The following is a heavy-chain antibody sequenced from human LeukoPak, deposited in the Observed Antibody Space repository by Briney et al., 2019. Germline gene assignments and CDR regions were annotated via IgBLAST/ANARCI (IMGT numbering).Heavy chain of an antibody. CDR2: IYYSGST. J-gene: IGHJ4*02. D-gene: IGHD1-26*01. Sequence: SETLSLTCTVSGGSISSSSYYWGWIRQPPGKGLEWIGSIYYSGSTYYNPSLKSRVTISVDTSKNQFSLKLSSVTAADTAVYCCARRTPMKYATTPFDSWGQGTLVTVSS. V-gene: IGHV4-39*01. CDR3: ARRTPMKYATTPFDS. CDR1: GGSISSSSYY.